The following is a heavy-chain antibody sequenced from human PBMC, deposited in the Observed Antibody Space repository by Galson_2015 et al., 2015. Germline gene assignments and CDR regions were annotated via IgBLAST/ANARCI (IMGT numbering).Heavy chain of an antibody. Sequence: SVKVSCKASGYTFTSYGISWVRQAPGQGPEWMGWISAYNGNTNYAQKLQGRVTMTTDTSTSTAYVELRSLRSDDTAVYYCARGVAVAGPFDYWGQGTLVTVSS. CDR1: GYTFTSYG. CDR3: ARGVAVAGPFDY. CDR2: ISAYNGNT. J-gene: IGHJ4*02. D-gene: IGHD6-19*01. V-gene: IGHV1-18*01.